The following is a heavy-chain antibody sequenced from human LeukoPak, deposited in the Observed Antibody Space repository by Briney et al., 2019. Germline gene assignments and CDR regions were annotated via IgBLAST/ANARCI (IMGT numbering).Heavy chain of an antibody. J-gene: IGHJ6*02. CDR1: GFTFSSYA. CDR2: ISSNGGST. D-gene: IGHD3-10*01. Sequence: GGSLRLTCSASGFTFSSYAMHWVRQAPGKGLEYVSAISSNGGSTYYADSVKGRFTISRDNSKNTLYLQMSSLRAEDTAVYYCVKDQMVRGVTNYYYYGMDVWGQGTTVTVSS. CDR3: VKDQMVRGVTNYYYYGMDV. V-gene: IGHV3-64D*06.